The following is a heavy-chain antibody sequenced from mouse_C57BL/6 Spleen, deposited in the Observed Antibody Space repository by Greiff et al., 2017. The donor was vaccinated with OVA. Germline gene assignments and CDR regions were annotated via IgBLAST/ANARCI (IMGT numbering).Heavy chain of an antibody. CDR1: GFNIKDDY. V-gene: IGHV14-4*01. CDR2: IDPENGDT. D-gene: IGHD3-3*01. Sequence: VQLQQSGAELVRPGASVKLSCTASGFNIKDDYMHWVKQRPEQGLEWIGWIDPENGDTRYASKFQGKATITADTSSNTAYLQLSSLTSEDTAVYYCTTGRDYYAMDYWGQGTSVTVSS. J-gene: IGHJ4*01. CDR3: TTGRDYYAMDY.